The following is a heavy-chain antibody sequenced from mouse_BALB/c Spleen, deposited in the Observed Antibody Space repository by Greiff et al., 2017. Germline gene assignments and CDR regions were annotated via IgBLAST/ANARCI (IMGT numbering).Heavy chain of an antibody. CDR3: ARGSLRSSYAMDY. Sequence: EVQLQESGGGLVKPGGSLKLSCAASGFTFSDYYMYWVRQTPEKRLEWVATISDGGSYTYYPDSVKGRFTISRDNAKNNLYLQMSSLKSEDTAMYYCARGSLRSSYAMDYWGQGTSVTVSS. J-gene: IGHJ4*01. D-gene: IGHD1-1*01. CDR2: ISDGGSYT. CDR1: GFTFSDYY. V-gene: IGHV5-4*02.